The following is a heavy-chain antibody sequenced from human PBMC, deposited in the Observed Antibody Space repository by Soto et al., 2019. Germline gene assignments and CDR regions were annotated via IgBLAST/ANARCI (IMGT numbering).Heavy chain of an antibody. D-gene: IGHD2-8*01. V-gene: IGHV3-23*01. Sequence: PGGSLRLSCAASGFTFSSYAMTWVRQAPGKGLEWVSTISGTGTTTYYADSVKGRFTISRDNSKNTLYLQMNGLRTEDTAVYYCVKAVYLLDFDYWGQGTLVT. CDR3: VKAVYLLDFDY. J-gene: IGHJ4*02. CDR1: GFTFSSYA. CDR2: ISGTGTTT.